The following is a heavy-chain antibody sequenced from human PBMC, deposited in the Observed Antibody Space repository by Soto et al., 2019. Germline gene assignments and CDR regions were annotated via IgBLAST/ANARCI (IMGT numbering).Heavy chain of an antibody. CDR3: AKDVEMVTYYYYGMDV. Sequence: GGSLRLSCAASGFTFSSYGMHWVRQAPGKGLEWVAVISYDGSNKYYADSVKGRFTISRDNSKNTLYLQMNSLRAEDTAVYYCAKDVEMVTYYYYGMDVWGQGTTVTVSS. V-gene: IGHV3-30*18. D-gene: IGHD5-18*01. J-gene: IGHJ6*02. CDR1: GFTFSSYG. CDR2: ISYDGSNK.